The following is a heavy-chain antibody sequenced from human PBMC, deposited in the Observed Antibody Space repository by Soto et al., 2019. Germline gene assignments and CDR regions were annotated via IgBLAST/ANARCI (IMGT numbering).Heavy chain of an antibody. V-gene: IGHV3-23*01. CDR2: ISGSGGST. D-gene: IGHD5-12*01. CDR1: GFTFSSYA. Sequence: PVGSLRLSCAASGFTFSSYAMSWVRQAPGKGLEWVSAISGSGGSTYYADSVKGRFTISRDNSKNTLYLQMNSLRAEDTAVYYCAKGRRRGYSGYDQGGAFDIWGQGTMVTVSS. J-gene: IGHJ3*02. CDR3: AKGRRRGYSGYDQGGAFDI.